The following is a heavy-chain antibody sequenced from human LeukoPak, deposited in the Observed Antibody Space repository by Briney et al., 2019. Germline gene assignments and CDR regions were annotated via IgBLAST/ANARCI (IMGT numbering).Heavy chain of an antibody. J-gene: IGHJ3*02. Sequence: ASVKVSCKASGYIFTSYGINWVRQAPGQGLEWMGWISTYNGNTNYEQKLQGRATMTTDTSTSTAYMELRSLRSDDTAVYYCARESPTVTKGGLHDAFDIWGQGTMVTVSS. V-gene: IGHV1-18*01. CDR2: ISTYNGNT. D-gene: IGHD4-17*01. CDR1: GYIFTSYG. CDR3: ARESPTVTKGGLHDAFDI.